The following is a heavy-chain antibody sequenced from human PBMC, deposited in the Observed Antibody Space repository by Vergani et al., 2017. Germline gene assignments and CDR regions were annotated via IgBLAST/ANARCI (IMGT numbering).Heavy chain of an antibody. D-gene: IGHD5-18*01. CDR1: GGSFSGYY. CDR3: ARGNKDTAMVKDYYYYMDG. J-gene: IGHJ6*03. CDR2: INHSGST. V-gene: IGHV4-34*01. Sequence: QVQLQQWGAGLLKPSETLSLTCAVYGGSFSGYYWSWIRQPPGKGLEWFGEINHSGSTNYNPSLKSRVTISVDTSKNQFSLKLSSVTAADTAVYYCARGNKDTAMVKDYYYYMDGWGKGTTVTVSS.